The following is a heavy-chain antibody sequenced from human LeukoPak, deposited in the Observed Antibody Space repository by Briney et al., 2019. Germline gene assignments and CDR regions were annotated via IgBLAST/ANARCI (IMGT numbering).Heavy chain of an antibody. CDR3: ATGSEWPAYYFDY. CDR1: GGTFSNYA. Sequence: GASVQVSCTASGGTFSNYAISWVRQAPGQGLEWMGGIIPIFGTANYAQKFQGRVTITADKSTSTAYMELSSLRSEDTAVYYCATGSEWPAYYFDYWGQGTLVTVSS. V-gene: IGHV1-69*06. D-gene: IGHD3-3*01. CDR2: IIPIFGTA. J-gene: IGHJ4*02.